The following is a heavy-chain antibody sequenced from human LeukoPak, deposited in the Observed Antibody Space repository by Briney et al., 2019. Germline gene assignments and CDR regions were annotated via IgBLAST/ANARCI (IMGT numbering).Heavy chain of an antibody. D-gene: IGHD2-15*01. CDR2: IYPGDSDT. J-gene: IGHJ3*02. V-gene: IGHV5-51*01. CDR1: GXSFTSYW. CDR3: ARRAKDIPAFDI. Sequence: GESLKISCKASGXSFTSYWSGWVRQMPGKGLEWMGIIYPGDSDTRYSTSFQGQLTISADKSISTAYLQWSSLKASDTAMYYCARRAKDIPAFDIWGQGTMVTVSS.